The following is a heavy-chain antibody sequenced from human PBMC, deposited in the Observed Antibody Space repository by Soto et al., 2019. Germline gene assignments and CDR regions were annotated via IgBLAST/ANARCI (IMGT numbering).Heavy chain of an antibody. CDR1: GFSLSTSGVG. CDR3: AHRCYSRGCYVAHFDY. Sequence: QITLKESGPTLGKPTQTLTLTCTVSGFSLSTSGVGVGWIRQPPGKALECLALIYWDDDKGYSTSLKSRLTITMDTSKDHVVLTLTLMDPVHTATYYSAHRCYSRGCYVAHFDYWGQGTLVTVSS. V-gene: IGHV2-5*02. CDR2: IYWDDDK. D-gene: IGHD6-19*01. J-gene: IGHJ4*02.